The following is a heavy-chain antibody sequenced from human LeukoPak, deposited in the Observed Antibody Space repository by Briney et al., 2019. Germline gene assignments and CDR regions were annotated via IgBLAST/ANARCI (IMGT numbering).Heavy chain of an antibody. CDR2: ISSSSSYI. CDR1: GFTFSSYS. J-gene: IGHJ4*02. Sequence: GGSLRLSCAASGFTFSSYSMNWVRQAPGKGLEWVSSISSSSSYIYYADSVKGRFTISRDNAKNSLYLQMNSLRAEDTAVYYCAKDHSTMIVVVITLGYWGQGTLVTVSS. D-gene: IGHD3-22*01. V-gene: IGHV3-21*04. CDR3: AKDHSTMIVVVITLGY.